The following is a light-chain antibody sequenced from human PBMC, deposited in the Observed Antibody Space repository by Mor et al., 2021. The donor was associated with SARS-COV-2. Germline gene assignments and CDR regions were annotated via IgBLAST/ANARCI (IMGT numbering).Light chain of an antibody. CDR3: SSYVQATRTLV. V-gene: IGLV2-14*03. CDR2: DVN. Sequence: MIFDVNNRPSGVSTRFSGSKSGNTASLTVSGLQAEDEADYYCSSYVQATRTLVLGGGTKLTVL. J-gene: IGLJ2*01.